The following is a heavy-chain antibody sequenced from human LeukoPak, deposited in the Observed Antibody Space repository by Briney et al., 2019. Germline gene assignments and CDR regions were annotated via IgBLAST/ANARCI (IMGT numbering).Heavy chain of an antibody. J-gene: IGHJ6*03. CDR3: ARVLRYCSGGNCYSGGLGYMDV. Sequence: VASVKVSCKASGYTFTSYYMHWVRQAPGQGLEWMGIINPSGGSTSYAQKFQGRVTMTRDTSTSTVYMELSSLRSEDTAVYYCARVLRYCSGGNCYSGGLGYMDVWGKGTTVTISS. D-gene: IGHD2-15*01. CDR1: GYTFTSYY. CDR2: INPSGGST. V-gene: IGHV1-46*01.